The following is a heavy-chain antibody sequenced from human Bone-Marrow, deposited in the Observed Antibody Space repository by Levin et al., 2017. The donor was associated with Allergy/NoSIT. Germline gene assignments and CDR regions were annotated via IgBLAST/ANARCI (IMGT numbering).Heavy chain of an antibody. D-gene: IGHD2-21*02. CDR2: ISPSGSTI. CDR3: ATDPQRSDGYAFDF. J-gene: IGHJ4*02. CDR1: GFSFSDYG. Sequence: GESLKISCAASGFSFSDYGMTWVRQAPGKGLEWVSYISPSGSTIHYADSVKGRFTISRDNAKNSLSLQMNSLRDEDTAVFYCATDPQRSDGYAFDFWGQGNLVIVSS. V-gene: IGHV3-48*02.